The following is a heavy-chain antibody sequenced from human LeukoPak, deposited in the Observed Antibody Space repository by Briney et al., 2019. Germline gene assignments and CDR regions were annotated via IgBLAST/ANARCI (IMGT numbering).Heavy chain of an antibody. CDR1: GGSISSYY. Sequence: PSETLSLTCTVSGGSISSYYWSWLRQPPGKGLEWIGYIYYSGSTSYNPSLKSRVTISVDTSKNQFSLKLSSVTAADTAVYYCARHQAPTSRFDYWGQGTLVTVSS. J-gene: IGHJ4*02. D-gene: IGHD1-1*01. CDR3: ARHQAPTSRFDY. CDR2: IYYSGST. V-gene: IGHV4-59*08.